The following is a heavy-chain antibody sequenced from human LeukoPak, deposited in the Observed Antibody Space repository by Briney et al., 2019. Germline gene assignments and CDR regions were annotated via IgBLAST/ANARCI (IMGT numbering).Heavy chain of an antibody. CDR1: GFTFSSYA. D-gene: IGHD7-27*01. V-gene: IGHV3-13*01. CDR3: ARRNWGSGGGFDI. J-gene: IGHJ3*02. Sequence: GGSLRLSCAASGFTFSSYAMSWVRQAPGKGLEWVSAIGTAVDTSYAGSVKGRFTISRENAKNSLYLQMNSLRAGDTAVYYCARRNWGSGGGFDIWGQGTMVTVSS. CDR2: IGTAVDT.